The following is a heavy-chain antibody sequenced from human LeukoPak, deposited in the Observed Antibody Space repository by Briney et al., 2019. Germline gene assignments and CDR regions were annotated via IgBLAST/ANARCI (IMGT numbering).Heavy chain of an antibody. Sequence: SQTLSLTCAISGDSVSSNSAAWNWIRQSPSRGLEWLGRTYYRSKWYNDYAVSVKSRITINPDTSKNQFSLQLNSVTPEDTAVYYCARVATQGVKRLAAAGLHSRYRPDWFDPWGQGTLVTVSS. J-gene: IGHJ5*02. CDR1: GDSVSSNSAA. D-gene: IGHD6-13*01. CDR3: ARVATQGVKRLAAAGLHSRYRPDWFDP. V-gene: IGHV6-1*01. CDR2: TYYRSKWYN.